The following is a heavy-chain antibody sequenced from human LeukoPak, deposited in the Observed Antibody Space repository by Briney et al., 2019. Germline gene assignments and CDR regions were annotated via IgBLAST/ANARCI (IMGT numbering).Heavy chain of an antibody. CDR2: IKQDGSEK. CDR1: GFSFSTYW. D-gene: IGHD1-20*01. V-gene: IGHV3-7*01. CDR3: ARAGNWNDGGYFDY. J-gene: IGHJ4*02. Sequence: GGSLRLSCAASGFSFSTYWMSWVRQAPGEGLGWVANIKQDGSEKYYADSVKGRFTISRDNAKNSLYLQMNSLRAEDTAVYYCARAGNWNDGGYFDYWGQGTLVTVSS.